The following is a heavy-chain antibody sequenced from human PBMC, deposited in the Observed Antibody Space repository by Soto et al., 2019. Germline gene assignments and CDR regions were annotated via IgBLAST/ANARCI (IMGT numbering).Heavy chain of an antibody. V-gene: IGHV1-18*01. CDR3: AREPSTYYDFWSGYPQPRYFDY. CDR1: GYTFTSYG. Sequence: ASVKVSCKASGYTFTSYGISWVRQAPGQGLEWMGWISAYNGNTNYAQKLQGRVTMTTDTSTSTAYTELRSLRSDDTAVYYCAREPSTYYDFWSGYPQPRYFDYWGQGTLVTVSS. J-gene: IGHJ4*02. D-gene: IGHD3-3*01. CDR2: ISAYNGNT.